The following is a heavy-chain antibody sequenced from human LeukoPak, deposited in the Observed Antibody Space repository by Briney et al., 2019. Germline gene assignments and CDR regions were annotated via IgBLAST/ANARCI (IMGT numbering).Heavy chain of an antibody. CDR3: AKAYNWNYDYFDY. CDR1: GFTFSSCW. V-gene: IGHV3-7*01. J-gene: IGHJ4*02. D-gene: IGHD1-7*01. Sequence: GGSLRLSCAASGFTFSSCWMSWVRQAPGKGLEWVANIKQDGSEKYYVDSVKGRFTISRDNAKNSLYLQMNSLRAEDTAVYYCAKAYNWNYDYFDYWGQGTLVTVSS. CDR2: IKQDGSEK.